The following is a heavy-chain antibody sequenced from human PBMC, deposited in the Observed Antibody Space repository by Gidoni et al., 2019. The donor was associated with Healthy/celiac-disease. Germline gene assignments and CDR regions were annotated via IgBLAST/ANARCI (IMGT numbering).Heavy chain of an antibody. CDR2: INPSGGST. V-gene: IGHV1-46*01. CDR3: ARDPDGSDCTNGVCYTYGMDV. Sequence: QVQLVQSGAEVKKPGASVKVSCKASGYTFTSYYMHWVRQAPGQGLEWMGIINPSGGSTSYAQKFQGRVTMTRDTSTSTVYMELSSLRSEDTAVYYCARDPDGSDCTNGVCYTYGMDVWGRGTTVTVSS. D-gene: IGHD2-8*01. J-gene: IGHJ6*02. CDR1: GYTFTSYY.